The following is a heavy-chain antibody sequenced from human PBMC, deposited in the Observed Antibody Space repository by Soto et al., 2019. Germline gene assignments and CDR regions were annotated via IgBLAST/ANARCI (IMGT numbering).Heavy chain of an antibody. Sequence: SLASTVSGDSMSSGGYYGSWIRKHPGKGLEWIGYTFYSGATYYNPSLKSRTIISVDTSKNQFSLTLTSLTAADTAVYYCARVQPYDYGANTGCLDPWGQGTLVTVSS. D-gene: IGHD4-17*01. CDR2: TFYSGAT. V-gene: IGHV4-31*03. CDR3: ARVQPYDYGANTGCLDP. CDR1: GDSMSSGGYY. J-gene: IGHJ5*02.